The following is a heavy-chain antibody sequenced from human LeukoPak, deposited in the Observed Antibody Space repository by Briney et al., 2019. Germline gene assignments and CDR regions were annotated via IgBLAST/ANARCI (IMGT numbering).Heavy chain of an antibody. CDR3: ARELRYYDSSGPVGWYFDL. V-gene: IGHV1-69*13. Sequence: GASVKVSCKASGGTFSSYAISWVRQAPGQGLEWMGGIIPIFGTANYAQKFQGRVTITADESTSTAYMELSSLRSEDTAVYYCARELRYYDSSGPVGWYFDLWGRGTLVTVSS. CDR2: IIPIFGTA. CDR1: GGTFSSYA. D-gene: IGHD3-22*01. J-gene: IGHJ2*01.